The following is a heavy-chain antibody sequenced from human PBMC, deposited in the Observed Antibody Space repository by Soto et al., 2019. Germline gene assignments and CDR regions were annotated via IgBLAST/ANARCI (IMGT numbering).Heavy chain of an antibody. Sequence: LRLSCVASGFTFSDAWMSWVRQAPGKGLEWVGRIKSKTDGGTIDYAAPVKGRFTISRHDSRNRLYLEINSLKTEDTAVYYCAVHSTTWFRDYFQHWGQGTLVTVSS. V-gene: IGHV3-15*01. J-gene: IGHJ1*01. CDR3: AVHSTTWFRDYFQH. CDR1: GFTFSDAW. CDR2: IKSKTDGGTI. D-gene: IGHD3-10*01.